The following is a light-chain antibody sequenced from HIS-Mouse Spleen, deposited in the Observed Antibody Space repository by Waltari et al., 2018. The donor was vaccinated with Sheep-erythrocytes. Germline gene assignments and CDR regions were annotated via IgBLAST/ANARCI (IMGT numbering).Light chain of an antibody. CDR3: SSYAGSNNWV. V-gene: IGLV2-8*01. J-gene: IGLJ3*02. CDR1: SSAVGGHKH. Sequence: QSALTQPPSASGSPGQSATTPCPGTSSAVGGHKHVSWYQQPPGKAPKLLIYEVSKRPSGVPDRFSGSKSGNTASLTVSGLQAEDEADYYCSSYAGSNNWVFGGGTKLTVL. CDR2: EVS.